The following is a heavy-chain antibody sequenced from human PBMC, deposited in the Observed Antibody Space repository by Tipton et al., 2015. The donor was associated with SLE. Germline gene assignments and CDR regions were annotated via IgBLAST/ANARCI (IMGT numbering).Heavy chain of an antibody. J-gene: IGHJ6*02. CDR3: ARDSKMYVWYYGMDV. D-gene: IGHD3-16*01. Sequence: LRLSCTVSGGSISSYYWSWIRQPPGKGLEWIGNIYYSGSTNHNPSLKSRVTISLDTSKNQFSLKLSSVTAADTAVYYCARDSKMYVWYYGMDVWGQGTTFTVSS. V-gene: IGHV4-59*01. CDR2: IYYSGST. CDR1: GGSISSYY.